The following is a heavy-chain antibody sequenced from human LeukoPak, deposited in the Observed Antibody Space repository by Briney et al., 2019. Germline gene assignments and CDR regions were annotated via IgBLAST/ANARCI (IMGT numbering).Heavy chain of an antibody. CDR3: ASGPSSVRGSGNFYLDY. J-gene: IGHJ4*02. Sequence: ASVKVSCKASGYTSTGYYLHWVRQAPGQGLEWMGWINPNSGVTNYAPKFQGRVTMTRDTSISTAYMDLYRLRSDDTAGYYCASGPSSVRGSGNFYLDYWGQGALVTVSS. V-gene: IGHV1-2*02. CDR1: GYTSTGYY. CDR2: INPNSGVT. D-gene: IGHD3-10*01.